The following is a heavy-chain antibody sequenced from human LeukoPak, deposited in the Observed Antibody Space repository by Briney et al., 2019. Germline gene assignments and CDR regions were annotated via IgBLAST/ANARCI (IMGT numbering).Heavy chain of an antibody. CDR2: ISSSSSYI. CDR3: AREEYCSSTSCYGGSNWFDP. V-gene: IGHV3-21*01. D-gene: IGHD2-2*01. CDR1: GFTFSSYS. Sequence: GGSLRLSCAASGFTFSSYSMNWVRQAQGKGLEWVSSISSSSSYIYYADSVKGRFTISRDNAKNSLYLQMNSLRAEDTAVYYCAREEYCSSTSCYGGSNWFDPWGQGTLVTVSS. J-gene: IGHJ5*02.